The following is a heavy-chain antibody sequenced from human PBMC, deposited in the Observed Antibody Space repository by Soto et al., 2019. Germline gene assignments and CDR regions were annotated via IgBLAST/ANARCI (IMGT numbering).Heavy chain of an antibody. J-gene: IGHJ4*02. Sequence: EVQLVESEGGLVQPGGSLRLSCEASGFIFTTSDMSWVRQAPGKGLEWISSITITGDTTHYADSVKGRFTISRDNSRNPVYLQMNSRRVVDTAVYYCAKGGGGDHGYWGQGTLVAVSS. CDR2: ITITGDTT. D-gene: IGHD2-21*02. V-gene: IGHV3-23*04. CDR1: GFIFTTSD. CDR3: AKGGGGDHGY.